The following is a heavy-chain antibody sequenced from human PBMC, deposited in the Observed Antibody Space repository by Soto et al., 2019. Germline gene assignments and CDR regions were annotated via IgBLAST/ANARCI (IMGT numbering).Heavy chain of an antibody. V-gene: IGHV4-30-2*01. Sequence: PSETLSLTCTVSGGSIISGGYSWILIRQPPGKGLEWIGYIYHSGSTYYNPSLKSRVTISVDRSKNQFSLKLSSVTAADTAVYYCARYAWYYYDSSGSVDAFDIWGQGTMVTVSS. D-gene: IGHD3-22*01. CDR2: IYHSGST. CDR3: ARYAWYYYDSSGSVDAFDI. J-gene: IGHJ3*02. CDR1: GGSIISGGYS.